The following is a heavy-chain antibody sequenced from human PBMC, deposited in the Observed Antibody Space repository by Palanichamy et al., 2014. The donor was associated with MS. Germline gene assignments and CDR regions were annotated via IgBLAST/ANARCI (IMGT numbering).Heavy chain of an antibody. D-gene: IGHD3-22*01. V-gene: IGHV3-48*02. Sequence: EVQLVESGGGLLXPGGSLRLSCAASGFTFSSSPMNWVRQAPGKGLEWVSYISNSGSRIFYADSVKGRFTISRDNAKSSLYLQMNSLRDEDSAVYYCARQIYSDSSAWDWGQGTLVTISS. CDR2: ISNSGSRI. J-gene: IGHJ4*02. CDR3: ARQIYSDSSAWD. CDR1: GFTFSSSP.